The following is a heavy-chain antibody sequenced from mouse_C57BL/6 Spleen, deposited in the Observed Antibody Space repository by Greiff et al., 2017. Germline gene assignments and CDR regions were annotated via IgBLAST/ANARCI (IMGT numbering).Heavy chain of an antibody. D-gene: IGHD2-3*01. CDR2: IEPETGGT. J-gene: IGHJ2*01. V-gene: IGHV1-15*01. CDR1: GYTFTDYE. CDR3: TRWLLVDY. Sequence: VQLQQSGAELVRPGASVTLSCKASGYTFTDYEMHWVKQTPVHGLEWIGAIEPETGGTAYNQKFKGKAILTADKSSSTAYMELRSLTSEDSAVYYCTRWLLVDYWGQGTTLTVSA.